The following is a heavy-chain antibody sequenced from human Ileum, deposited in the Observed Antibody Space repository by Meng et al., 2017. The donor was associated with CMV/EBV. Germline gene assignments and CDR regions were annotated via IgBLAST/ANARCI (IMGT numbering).Heavy chain of an antibody. Sequence: SGYTFTSYGNSWVRQAPGQGLEWMGWISAYNGNTNYAQKLQGRVTMTTDTSTSTAYMELRSLRSDDTAVYYCARSGFWSGTQNWFDPWGQGTLVTVSS. CDR3: ARSGFWSGTQNWFDP. J-gene: IGHJ5*02. CDR1: GYTFTSYG. V-gene: IGHV1-18*01. CDR2: ISAYNGNT. D-gene: IGHD3-3*01.